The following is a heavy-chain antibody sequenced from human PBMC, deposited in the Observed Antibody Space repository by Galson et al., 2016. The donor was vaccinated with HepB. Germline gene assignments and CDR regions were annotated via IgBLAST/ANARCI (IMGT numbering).Heavy chain of an antibody. V-gene: IGHV1-8*02. CDR1: GYTFTAYH. CDR2: MNPDSGNT. D-gene: IGHD3-3*01. J-gene: IGHJ5*02. Sequence: SVKVSCKASGYTFTAYHMHWVRQAPGQGLEWMGWMNPDSGNTGYAQKFQGRVTLTRNTSISTAYMELSSLRSDDTAVYYCARRHYDFWSGYPNWFDPWGQGTLVTVSS. CDR3: ARRHYDFWSGYPNWFDP.